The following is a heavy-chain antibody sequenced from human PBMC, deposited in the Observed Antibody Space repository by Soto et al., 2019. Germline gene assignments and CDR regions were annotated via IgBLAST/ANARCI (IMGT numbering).Heavy chain of an antibody. Sequence: SETLSLTCSVSGGSISSYYWSWIRQPPGKGLEWIGYIYYSGSTNYNPSLKSRVTISVDTSKNQFSLKLSSVTAADTAVYYCARDGYSSGWYDYWGQGTLVTVSS. CDR1: GGSISSYY. J-gene: IGHJ4*02. D-gene: IGHD6-19*01. CDR3: ARDGYSSGWYDY. V-gene: IGHV4-59*01. CDR2: IYYSGST.